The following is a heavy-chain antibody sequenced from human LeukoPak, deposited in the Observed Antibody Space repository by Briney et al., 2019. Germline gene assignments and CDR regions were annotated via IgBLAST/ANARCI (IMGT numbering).Heavy chain of an antibody. CDR1: GGSISSSSYY. D-gene: IGHD3-10*01. J-gene: IGHJ4*02. CDR2: IYYSGST. V-gene: IGHV4-61*01. CDR3: ARSYYGSGSYYSFDY. Sequence: SETLSLTCTVSGGSISSSSYYWSWIRQPPGKGLEWIGYIYYSGSTNYNPSLKSRVTISVDTSKSQFSLKLSSVTAADTAVYYCARSYYGSGSYYSFDYWGQGTLVTVSS.